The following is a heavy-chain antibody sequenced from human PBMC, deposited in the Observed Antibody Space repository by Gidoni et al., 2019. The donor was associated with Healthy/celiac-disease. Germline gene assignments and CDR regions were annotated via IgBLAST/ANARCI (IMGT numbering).Heavy chain of an antibody. Sequence: QVQLVQSGAEVKKPGASVKVSCKASGYTFTGYYMHWVRQAPGQGLEWMGWINPNRGGTNYAQKFQGRVTMTRDTSISTAYMELSRLRSDDTAVYYCAREGIAAHPRDYYYYGMDVWGQGTTVTVSS. J-gene: IGHJ6*02. D-gene: IGHD6-13*01. CDR1: GYTFTGYY. CDR3: AREGIAAHPRDYYYYGMDV. V-gene: IGHV1-2*02. CDR2: INPNRGGT.